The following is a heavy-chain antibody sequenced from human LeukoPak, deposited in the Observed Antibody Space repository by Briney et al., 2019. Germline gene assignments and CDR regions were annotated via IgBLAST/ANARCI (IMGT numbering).Heavy chain of an antibody. CDR1: GGTFISYA. J-gene: IGHJ4*02. CDR2: IIPILGIA. Sequence: SVKVSCKASGGTFISYAISWVRQAPGQGLEWMGRIIPILGIANYAQKFQGRVTITADKSTSTAYMELSSLRSEDTAVYYCARETPGSYLDYWGQGTLVTVSS. D-gene: IGHD3-10*01. CDR3: ARETPGSYLDY. V-gene: IGHV1-69*04.